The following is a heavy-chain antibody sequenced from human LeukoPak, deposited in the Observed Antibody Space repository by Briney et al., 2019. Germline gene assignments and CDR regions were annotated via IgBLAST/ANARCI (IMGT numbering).Heavy chain of an antibody. Sequence: ASVQPSCHASGYTFPTYAMHWVRQAPGQGLEWMGWITPSGGTNYPQKFQGRVAITRDTSITTAYMDLSRLTSDDTAVYYCARDRYGDGFAHFDYWGQGALVTVSS. CDR2: ITPSGGT. J-gene: IGHJ4*02. CDR1: GYTFPTYA. D-gene: IGHD5-24*01. CDR3: ARDRYGDGFAHFDY. V-gene: IGHV1-2*02.